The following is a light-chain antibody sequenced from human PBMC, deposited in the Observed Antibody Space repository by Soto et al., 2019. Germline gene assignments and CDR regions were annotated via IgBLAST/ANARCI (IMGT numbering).Light chain of an antibody. CDR3: SSYTSSSIDYV. V-gene: IGLV2-14*01. Sequence: QSALTQPASVSGSPGQSITISCTGTSSDVGGYNYVSWYQQHPGKAPKLMIYEVSNRPSGVSNRFSSSKSGNTASLTISGLHAEDEADYYCSSYTSSSIDYVFGTGTKLTVL. J-gene: IGLJ1*01. CDR2: EVS. CDR1: SSDVGGYNY.